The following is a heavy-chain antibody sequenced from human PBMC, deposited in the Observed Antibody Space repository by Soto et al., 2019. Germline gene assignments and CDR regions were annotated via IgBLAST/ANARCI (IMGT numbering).Heavy chain of an antibody. Sequence: QITLKESGPTVVKPTQTLTLTCTFTECSLSTSEVGVVWVRQLPGKALEWLALIYCDDDKLYSPSLKNRLTIAKDASKKQVVVKMANMDISDTATNFCAERGVTSSALGYSSQGIQVTVSS. CDR2: IYCDDDK. D-gene: IGHD2-2*01. CDR3: AERGVTSSALGY. CDR1: ECSLSTSEVG. V-gene: IGHV2-5*02. J-gene: IGHJ4*02.